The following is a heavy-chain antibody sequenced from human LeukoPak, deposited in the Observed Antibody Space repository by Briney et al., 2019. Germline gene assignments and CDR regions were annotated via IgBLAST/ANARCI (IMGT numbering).Heavy chain of an antibody. CDR1: GYTLTSYY. Sequence: GASVKVSCKASGYTLTSYYMHWVRQAPGQGLEWMGIINPSGGSTSYAQKFQGRVTMTRDTSTSTVYMELSSLRSDDTAVYYCARAELLRGPSDYWGQGTLVTVSS. J-gene: IGHJ4*02. D-gene: IGHD3-10*01. CDR2: INPSGGST. V-gene: IGHV1-46*01. CDR3: ARAELLRGPSDY.